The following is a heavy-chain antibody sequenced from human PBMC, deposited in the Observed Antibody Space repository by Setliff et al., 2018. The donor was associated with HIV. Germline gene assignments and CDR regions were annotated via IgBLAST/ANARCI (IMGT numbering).Heavy chain of an antibody. V-gene: IGHV1-2*02. D-gene: IGHD6-19*01. CDR3: VRDRSDWLRGDFYMDV. J-gene: IGHJ6*03. CDR1: EFTYSDYY. CDR2: INPNTGGT. Sequence: ASVKVSCKASEFTYSDYYIHWVRQAPGQGLECMGWINPNTGGTVYAQKFQGRVIMTRDTSARTAHMELASLTSDDTGVYYCVRDRSDWLRGDFYMDVWGNGTTVT.